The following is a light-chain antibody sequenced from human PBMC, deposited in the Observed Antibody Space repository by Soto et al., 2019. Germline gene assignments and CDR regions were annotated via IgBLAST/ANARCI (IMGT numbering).Light chain of an antibody. CDR1: QSVSSSY. J-gene: IGKJ2*01. V-gene: IGKV3-20*01. Sequence: EIVLTQSPGTLSLSPGERATLSCRASQSVSSSYLAWYQQKPGQAPRLLIYGASSRATGIPDRFSGSGSGTDFTLTISRLEPEDXXVYYXXXXGSSPPYTFGQGTKLEIK. CDR2: GAS. CDR3: XXXGSSPPYT.